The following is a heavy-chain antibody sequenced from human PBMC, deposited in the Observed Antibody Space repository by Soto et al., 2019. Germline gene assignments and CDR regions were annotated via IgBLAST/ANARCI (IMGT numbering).Heavy chain of an antibody. D-gene: IGHD4-17*01. V-gene: IGHV3-23*01. CDR1: GFTFSTYA. CDR2: MSGSDGDT. CDR3: AKEGGDRRFGFDY. J-gene: IGHJ4*02. Sequence: GGSLRLSCVGSGFTFSTYAMSWVRQAPWKGLEWISGMSGSDGDTYYVDSVKGRFTISRDNSENTLYLQMNSLRAEDTALYYCAKEGGDRRFGFDYWGQGTLVTVSS.